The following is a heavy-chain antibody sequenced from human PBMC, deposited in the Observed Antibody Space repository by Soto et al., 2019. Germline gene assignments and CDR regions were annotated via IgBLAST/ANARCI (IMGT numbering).Heavy chain of an antibody. D-gene: IGHD3-10*01. V-gene: IGHV2-5*02. CDR3: ARGVPFDY. CDR1: EFSLSTSGVA. Sequence: QITLKASGPTLLKPTETLTLTCTFSEFSLSTSGVAVGWIRQPPGKALEWLALIYWDDDKRYSPSLKSRLTIPKDPSKTQVVLTMTNMDPADTATYYCARGVPFDYWGQGTLVTVSS. CDR2: IYWDDDK. J-gene: IGHJ4*02.